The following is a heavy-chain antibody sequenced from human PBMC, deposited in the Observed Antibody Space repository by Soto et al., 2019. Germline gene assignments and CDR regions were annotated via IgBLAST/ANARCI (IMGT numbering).Heavy chain of an antibody. CDR1: GDFNTNFS. D-gene: IGHD3-10*01. J-gene: IGHJ4*02. Sequence: QVKLQESGPGLVKPSETLSLTCTFSGDFNTNFSGSWIRQSPGKGLEWMGFIYSSGSTRYNPSLKSRITMSLATSKNQFSLRLSSVAAADTAVYYCARHLSVRGVFDFWGQGTQVTVSS. CDR3: ARHLSVRGVFDF. V-gene: IGHV4-59*08. CDR2: IYSSGST.